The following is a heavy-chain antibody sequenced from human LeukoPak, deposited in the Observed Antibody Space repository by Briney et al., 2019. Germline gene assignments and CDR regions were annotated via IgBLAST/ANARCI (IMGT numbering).Heavy chain of an antibody. J-gene: IGHJ4*02. CDR2: INNDGVST. Sequence: GGSLRLSCATSGFTLSSYWMHWVRQVPGKGLEWLSRINNDGVSTSYADSMKGRFTISRDNAKNTLYLRMNSLRAEDTAIYYCARKPLSGGYGGTIDYWGQGTLVTVSS. CDR1: GFTLSSYW. CDR3: ARKPLSGGYGGTIDY. V-gene: IGHV3-74*01. D-gene: IGHD5-12*01.